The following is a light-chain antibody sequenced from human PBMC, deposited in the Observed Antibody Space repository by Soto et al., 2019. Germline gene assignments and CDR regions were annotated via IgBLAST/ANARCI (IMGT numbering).Light chain of an antibody. CDR3: QQSVSTPIYS. CDR1: QNLDNY. CDR2: AAS. Sequence: DIRMTQSPSSLSASVGDRVTITCRASQNLDNYLNWYQQKPGKAPNLLIYAASRLQSGVPSRFAGSGSGTHFALTITSLQPEDVGTYFCQQSVSTPIYSFGQGTKVEMK. J-gene: IGKJ2*03. V-gene: IGKV1-39*01.